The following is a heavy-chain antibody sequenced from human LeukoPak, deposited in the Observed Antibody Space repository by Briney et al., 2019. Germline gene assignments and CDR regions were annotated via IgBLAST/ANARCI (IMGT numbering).Heavy chain of an antibody. CDR2: VNGNTGST. Sequence: ASVKVSFMASGYRFPDYYMHWVRQAPGQALEWMGWVNGNTGSTLYAQKVQGRVTMSRDASITTAYMDLNGLRSDDTAVCYCASPQRGSGSYYSDYWGQGTLVTVSS. D-gene: IGHD3-10*01. V-gene: IGHV1-2*02. J-gene: IGHJ4*02. CDR1: GYRFPDYY. CDR3: ASPQRGSGSYYSDY.